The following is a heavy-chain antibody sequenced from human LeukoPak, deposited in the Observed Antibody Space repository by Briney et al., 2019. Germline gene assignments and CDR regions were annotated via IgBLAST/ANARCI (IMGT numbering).Heavy chain of an antibody. J-gene: IGHJ4*02. D-gene: IGHD6-19*01. CDR1: GFTFSSYA. V-gene: IGHV3-23*01. Sequence: GGSLRLSCAASGFTFSSYAMSWVRQAPGKGLEWVSAISGSGGNTYYADSVKGRFTISRDNSKNTLYLQMNSLRAEDTAVYYCAKSDSSGWQPNFGSWGQRTLVTVSS. CDR3: AKSDSSGWQPNFGS. CDR2: ISGSGGNT.